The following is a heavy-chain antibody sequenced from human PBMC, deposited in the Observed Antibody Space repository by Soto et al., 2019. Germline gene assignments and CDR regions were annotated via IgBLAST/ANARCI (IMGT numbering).Heavy chain of an antibody. CDR2: ISGSGDAT. V-gene: IGHV3-23*01. CDR1: GFTFSNCA. Sequence: VQLLESGGGLVKPGGSLRLSCAASGFTFSNCAMSWVRQAPGKGLEWVSGISGSGDATWFADSVKGRFTISRDNSENTLYLQMSTLRAEDTAVYYCAKDEGQAVTGPLGYWGQGTLVTVSS. D-gene: IGHD6-19*01. J-gene: IGHJ4*02. CDR3: AKDEGQAVTGPLGY.